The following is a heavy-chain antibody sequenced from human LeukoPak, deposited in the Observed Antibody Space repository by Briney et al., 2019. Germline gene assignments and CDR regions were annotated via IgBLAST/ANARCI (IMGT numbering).Heavy chain of an antibody. V-gene: IGHV5-51*01. CDR3: ARLEETNWFDP. D-gene: IGHD5-24*01. CDR2: IYPGDSDT. Sequence: GESLKISCKGSGYSFTNYWIGWVRQMPGKGLEWMGIIYPGDSDTRYSPSFQGQVTISADKSISTAYPPWSSLKASDTAMYYCARLEETNWFDPWGQGTLVTVSS. CDR1: GYSFTNYW. J-gene: IGHJ5*02.